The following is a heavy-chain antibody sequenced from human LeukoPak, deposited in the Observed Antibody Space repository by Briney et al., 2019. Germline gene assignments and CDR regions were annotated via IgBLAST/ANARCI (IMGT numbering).Heavy chain of an antibody. Sequence: GGSLRLSCVASGFTFSSSWMTWVCQAPGMGLERVANIKADGSGKYYVDSVRGRFSISRDNAKNSLYLELNSLRAEDTGVYFCARDRGWQQFDYWGQGTLVTVSS. D-gene: IGHD5-24*01. CDR3: ARDRGWQQFDY. CDR1: GFTFSSSW. V-gene: IGHV3-7*01. J-gene: IGHJ4*01. CDR2: IKADGSGK.